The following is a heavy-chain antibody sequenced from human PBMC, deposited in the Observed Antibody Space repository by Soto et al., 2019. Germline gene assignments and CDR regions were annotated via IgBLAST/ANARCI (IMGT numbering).Heavy chain of an antibody. D-gene: IGHD1-1*01. CDR2: IYYSGST. V-gene: IGHV4-39*01. Sequence: QLQLQESGPGLVKPSETLSLTCTVSGGSISSSSYYWGWIRQPPGKGLEWIGSIYYSGSTYYNPSLKSRVTISVDTSKNQFSLKLSSVTAADTAVYYCARWKIGPLGEPSPLWGQGTLVTVSS. J-gene: IGHJ4*02. CDR3: ARWKIGPLGEPSPL. CDR1: GGSISSSSYY.